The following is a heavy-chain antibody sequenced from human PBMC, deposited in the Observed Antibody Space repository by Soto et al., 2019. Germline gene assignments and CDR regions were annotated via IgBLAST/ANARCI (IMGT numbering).Heavy chain of an antibody. CDR2: IIPIYDTS. V-gene: IGHV1-69*01. CDR1: GGTFSSFT. J-gene: IGHJ6*02. CDR3: AKDRRADWESYYYYAMDV. D-gene: IGHD1-26*01. Sequence: VQLVQSGAEVKKPGSSVKVSCKASGGTFSSFTISWVRQAPGQGLEWMGGIIPIYDTSNYAQKFQGRVTITADASTRTAYMELSSLRSEDTAVYYCAKDRRADWESYYYYAMDVWGQGTTVTVSS.